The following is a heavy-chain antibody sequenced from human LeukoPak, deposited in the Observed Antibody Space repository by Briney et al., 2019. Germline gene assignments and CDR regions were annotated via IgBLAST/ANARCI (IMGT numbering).Heavy chain of an antibody. Sequence: GGSLRLSCEASGFTFSDYYRSWIRQAPGKGLEWVSNISSSGSTIYYADSVKGRFTISRDNAKNSLYLQMNSLRAEDTAVYYCARDNSWGRSGWDYYFDYWGQGTLVTVSS. V-gene: IGHV3-11*04. CDR1: GFTFSDYY. D-gene: IGHD6-19*01. J-gene: IGHJ4*02. CDR2: ISSSGSTI. CDR3: ARDNSWGRSGWDYYFDY.